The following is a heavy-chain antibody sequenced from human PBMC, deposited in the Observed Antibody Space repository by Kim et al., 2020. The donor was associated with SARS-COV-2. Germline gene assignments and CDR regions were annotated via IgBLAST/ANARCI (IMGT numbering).Heavy chain of an antibody. D-gene: IGHD3-22*01. J-gene: IGHJ4*02. V-gene: IGHV3-48*03. CDR3: ASNYDSSGCY. CDR1: GFTFSSYE. CDR2: ISSSGSTI. Sequence: GGSLRLSCAASGFTFSSYEMNWVRQAPGKGLEWVSYISSSGSTIYYADSVKGRFTISRDNAKNSLYLQMNSLRAKDTAVYYCASNYDSSGCYWGQGTLVTVPS.